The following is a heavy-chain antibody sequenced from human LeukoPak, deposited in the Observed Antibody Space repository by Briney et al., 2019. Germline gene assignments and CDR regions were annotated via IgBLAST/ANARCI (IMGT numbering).Heavy chain of an antibody. CDR3: ARELGDILTGYTAPYYYYGMDV. CDR2: INAGNGNT. Sequence: ASVKVSCKASGYTFTSYAMHRVRQAPGQRLEWMGWINAGNGNTKYSQKFQGRVTITRDTSASTAYMELSSLRSEDTAVYYCARELGDILTGYTAPYYYYGMDVWGKGTTVTVSS. V-gene: IGHV1-3*01. J-gene: IGHJ6*04. D-gene: IGHD3-9*01. CDR1: GYTFTSYA.